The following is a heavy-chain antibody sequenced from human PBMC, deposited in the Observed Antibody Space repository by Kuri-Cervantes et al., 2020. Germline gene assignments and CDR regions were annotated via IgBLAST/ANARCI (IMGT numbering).Heavy chain of an antibody. J-gene: IGHJ4*02. CDR1: GFSFSNFW. CDR2: INTDGSVT. Sequence: ETLSLTCAASGFSFSNFWLHWVRQAPGKGLVRVSRINTDGSVTNYADSVKGRFTISRDNAKNTLYLEMNSLRVEDTAVYYCVRGTTDWPGVDFWGQGTLVTVSS. CDR3: VRGTTDWPGVDF. V-gene: IGHV3-74*01. D-gene: IGHD2/OR15-2a*01.